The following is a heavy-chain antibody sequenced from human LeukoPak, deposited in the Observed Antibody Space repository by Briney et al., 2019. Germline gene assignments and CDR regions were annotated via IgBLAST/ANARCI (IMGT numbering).Heavy chain of an antibody. V-gene: IGHV1-69*13. CDR3: ATHYDSSGYYFDY. CDR2: IIPIFGTA. D-gene: IGHD3-22*01. J-gene: IGHJ4*02. Sequence: GASVKVSCKASGGTFSTYAISWVRQAPGQGLEWVGGIIPIFGTANYAQKFQGRVTITADESTSTAYMELSSQRSEDTAVYYCATHYDSSGYYFDYWGQGTLVTVSS. CDR1: GGTFSTYA.